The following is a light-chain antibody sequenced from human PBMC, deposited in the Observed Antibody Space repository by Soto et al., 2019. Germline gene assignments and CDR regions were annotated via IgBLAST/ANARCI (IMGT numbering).Light chain of an antibody. CDR3: QQYYTSWWT. V-gene: IGKV4-1*01. J-gene: IGKJ1*01. Sequence: DIVMTQSPDSLAVSLGERATINCKSSQSVLSTSKNKNFLAWYQQKPGQPPRLLIYWASTRESGVPDRFSGGGSGTDFTLTISSLQAEDVAVYYCQQYYTSWWTFGQGTKVEIK. CDR2: WAS. CDR1: QSVLSTSKNKNF.